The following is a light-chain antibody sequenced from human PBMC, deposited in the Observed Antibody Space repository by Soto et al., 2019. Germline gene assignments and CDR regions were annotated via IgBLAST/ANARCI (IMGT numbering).Light chain of an antibody. V-gene: IGLV3-21*02. CDR3: NSYVAGSNV. CDR2: DDS. CDR1: NIGSKS. Sequence: SYELTQPPSVSVAPGQTARITCGGNNIGSKSVHWYQQKPGQAPVLVVYDDSDRPSGIPDRFSGSKSGSTASLTVSGLQTEDEADYYCNSYVAGSNVFGTGTKVTVL. J-gene: IGLJ1*01.